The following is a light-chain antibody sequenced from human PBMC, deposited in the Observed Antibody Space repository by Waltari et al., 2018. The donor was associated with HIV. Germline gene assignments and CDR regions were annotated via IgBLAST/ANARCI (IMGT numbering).Light chain of an antibody. Sequence: QSVLTQPAPVSGPPGQWVTISRTGRRSNVRAGYHVHWYQQLPGTAPKLLISGNGNRPSGVPDRFSGSKSGTSASLAISGLQPDDETDYYCQSYDRSLSNWVFGGGTKVTVL. CDR2: GNG. J-gene: IGLJ3*02. V-gene: IGLV1-40*01. CDR1: RSNVRAGYH. CDR3: QSYDRSLSNWV.